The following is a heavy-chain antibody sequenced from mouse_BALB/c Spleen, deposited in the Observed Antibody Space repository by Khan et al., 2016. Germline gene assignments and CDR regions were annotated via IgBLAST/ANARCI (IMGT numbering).Heavy chain of an antibody. CDR1: GDSITSGY. D-gene: IGHD2-3*01. CDR2: ISYSGST. J-gene: IGHJ2*01. V-gene: IGHV3-8*02. CDR3: ERYDGYYFDY. Sequence: EVQCQESGPSLVKPSQTLSLTCSVIGDSITSGYWNWIRKFPGNKLEYMGYISYSGSTYYTPSLKSRLTITRDTSKNQYYLQLNSVTTEDTATYYCERYDGYYFDYWGQGTTLTVSS.